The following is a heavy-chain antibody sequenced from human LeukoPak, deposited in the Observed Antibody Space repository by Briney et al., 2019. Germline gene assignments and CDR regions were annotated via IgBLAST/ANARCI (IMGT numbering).Heavy chain of an antibody. CDR2: FDPEDGET. V-gene: IGHV1-24*01. CDR1: GYTLTELS. D-gene: IGHD1-26*01. J-gene: IGHJ4*02. Sequence: ASVKVSCKVSGYTLTELSMHWVRQAPGKGLEWMGGFDPEDGETIYAQKFQGRVTMTEDTSTDTAYMELSSLRSEDTAVYYCATVHWQWELLRYFDYWGQGTLVTVSS. CDR3: ATVHWQWELLRYFDY.